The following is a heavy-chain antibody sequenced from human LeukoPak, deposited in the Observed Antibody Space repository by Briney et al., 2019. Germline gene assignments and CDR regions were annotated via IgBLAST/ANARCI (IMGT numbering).Heavy chain of an antibody. J-gene: IGHJ4*02. CDR1: GGTFISYA. Sequence: SVKVSCKASGGTFISYAISWVRQAPGQGLEWMGGIIPIFGTANYAQKFQGRVTITTDESTSTAYMELSSLRSEDTAVYYCARGDSSGYYHGDYWGQGALVTVSS. CDR2: IIPIFGTA. V-gene: IGHV1-69*05. CDR3: ARGDSSGYYHGDY. D-gene: IGHD3-22*01.